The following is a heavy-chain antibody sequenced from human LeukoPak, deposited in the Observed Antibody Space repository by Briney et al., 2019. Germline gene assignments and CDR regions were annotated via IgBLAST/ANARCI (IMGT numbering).Heavy chain of an antibody. D-gene: IGHD3-9*01. CDR1: GFTFNSYS. CDR2: TSSSSSYI. V-gene: IGHV3-21*01. J-gene: IGHJ5*02. CDR3: ARADTSDILTGYSAS. Sequence: GGSLRLSCTASGFTFNSYSMNWVRQAPGKGLEWVSSTSSSSSYIYYADSVKGRFTISRDNAKKSLYLQMNRLRAEDTAVYFCARADTSDILTGYSASWGQGTLVTVSS.